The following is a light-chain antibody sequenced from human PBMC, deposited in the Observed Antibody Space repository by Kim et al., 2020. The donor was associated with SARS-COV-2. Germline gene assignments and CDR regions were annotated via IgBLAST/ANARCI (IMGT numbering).Light chain of an antibody. CDR3: QQYYSYPLT. CDR2: AAS. CDR1: QGISSY. J-gene: IGKJ4*01. Sequence: AIRITQSPSSLSASIGDRVTIICRASQGISSYLAWYQQKPGKAPKLLIHAASTLQSGVPSRFSGSGSGTDFTLTIGCLQSEDFATYSCQQYYSYPLTFGGGTKVDIK. V-gene: IGKV1-8*01.